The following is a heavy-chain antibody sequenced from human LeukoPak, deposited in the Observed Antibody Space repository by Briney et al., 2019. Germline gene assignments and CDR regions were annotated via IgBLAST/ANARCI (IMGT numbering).Heavy chain of an antibody. CDR2: ISGSSGTI. D-gene: IGHD3-22*01. V-gene: IGHV3-11*01. CDR1: GFTFSDYY. J-gene: IGHJ4*02. Sequence: PGGSLRLSCAASGFTFSDYYMSWIRQAPGKGLEWISYISGSSGTIYYGDAVKGRFTIHRDNAKKSLYLQMHSLRAEDTALYYCAGGYFYDSSGYYGNLDYWGQGTLVTVSS. CDR3: AGGYFYDSSGYYGNLDY.